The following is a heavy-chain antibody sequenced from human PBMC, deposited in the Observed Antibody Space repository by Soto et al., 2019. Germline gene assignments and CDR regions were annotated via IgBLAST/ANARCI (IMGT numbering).Heavy chain of an antibody. CDR3: AREKPYSSSWYHDY. D-gene: IGHD6-13*01. CDR1: GGSVSSNNW. V-gene: IGHV4-4*02. Sequence: PSETLSLTCAVSGGSVSSNNWWSWVRQPPGKGLEWVGDIYHGGSTNYNPSLKSRVTISVDTSKNQFSLKLSSVTAADTAVYYCAREKPYSSSWYHDYWGQGTLVTVSS. CDR2: IYHGGST. J-gene: IGHJ4*02.